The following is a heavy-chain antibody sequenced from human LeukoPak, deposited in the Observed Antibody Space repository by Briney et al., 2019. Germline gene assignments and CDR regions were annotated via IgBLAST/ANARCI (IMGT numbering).Heavy chain of an antibody. CDR1: GFTFRSYW. D-gene: IGHD2-2*02. J-gene: IGHJ3*02. Sequence: PGGSLRLSCVASGFTFRSYWMSWVRQAPGKGLEWVANIKQDGSVKYYVDSVKGRFTISRDNTKNSLFLQMNSLRAEDTAVYYCARGWGDCTTVSCYTGGDVFDMWGQGTMVTVSS. CDR3: ARGWGDCTTVSCYTGGDVFDM. CDR2: IKQDGSVK. V-gene: IGHV3-7*01.